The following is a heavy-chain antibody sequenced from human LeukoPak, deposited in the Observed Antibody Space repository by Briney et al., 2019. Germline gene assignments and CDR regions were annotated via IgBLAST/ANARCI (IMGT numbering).Heavy chain of an antibody. CDR1: GYTFTDHY. CDR2: INPNSGGT. D-gene: IGHD3-16*02. V-gene: IGHV1-2*02. J-gene: IGHJ4*02. CDR3: ARGNMGKYDYVWGSYRPIFDY. Sequence: GSSVKVSCKASGYTFTDHYMHWVRQAPGQGLEWMGWINPNSGGTNYAQKFQGRVTMTRDTSISTAYMELSRLRSDDTAVYYCARGNMGKYDYVWGSYRPIFDYWGQGTLVTVSS.